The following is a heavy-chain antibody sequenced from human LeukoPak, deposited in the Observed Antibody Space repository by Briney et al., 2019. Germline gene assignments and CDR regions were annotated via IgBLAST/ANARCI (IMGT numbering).Heavy chain of an antibody. Sequence: GASVKVSCKASGYTFTSYDINWVRQATGQGLEWMGWMNPNSGNTGYAQKFQGRVTMTRNTSISTAYMELSSLRSEDTAVYYCARGNRGLWFGELLYYHYFQHWGQGTLVTVSS. V-gene: IGHV1-8*01. CDR1: GYTFTSYD. J-gene: IGHJ1*01. CDR2: MNPNSGNT. CDR3: ARGNRGLWFGELLYYHYFQH. D-gene: IGHD3-10*01.